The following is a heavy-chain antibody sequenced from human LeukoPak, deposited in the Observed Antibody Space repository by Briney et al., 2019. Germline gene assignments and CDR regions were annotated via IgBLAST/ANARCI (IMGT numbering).Heavy chain of an antibody. D-gene: IGHD1-7*01. J-gene: IGHJ4*02. CDR2: ISGSGGST. Sequence: PGGSLRLSCAASGFTFSSDAMSWVRQAPGKGLEWVSAISGSGGSTYYADSVKGRFTISRDNSKNTLYLQMNSLRAEDTAVYYCAKDPNNCNYEGYWGQGTLVTVSS. CDR3: AKDPNNCNYEGY. CDR1: GFTFSSDA. V-gene: IGHV3-23*01.